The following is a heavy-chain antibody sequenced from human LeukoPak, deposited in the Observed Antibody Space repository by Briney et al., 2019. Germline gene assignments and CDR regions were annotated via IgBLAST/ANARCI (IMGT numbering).Heavy chain of an antibody. Sequence: GGSLRLSCAPSGFTFSDFAMRWVRQAPGKGLEWVSATSQSGDGTYYADSVKGRFTISRDNSKSTLYLQMSSLRDEDTAIYYCAKVFGNYYFDYWGQGTLVTVSS. CDR2: TSQSGDGT. D-gene: IGHD1-7*01. J-gene: IGHJ4*02. V-gene: IGHV3-23*01. CDR3: AKVFGNYYFDY. CDR1: GFTFSDFA.